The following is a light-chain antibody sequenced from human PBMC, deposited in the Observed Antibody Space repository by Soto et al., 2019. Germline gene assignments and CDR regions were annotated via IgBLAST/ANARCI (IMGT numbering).Light chain of an antibody. V-gene: IGKV3-11*01. J-gene: IGKJ1*01. Sequence: EIVLTQSPATLSLSPGERATLSCMASQSVSSYLAWYQQKPGQAPRLLIYDASTRATGIPDRFSGSGSETEFTLTISSLQSEDYAIYYCQQYNNWPPWTFGQGTKVDIK. CDR1: QSVSSY. CDR2: DAS. CDR3: QQYNNWPPWT.